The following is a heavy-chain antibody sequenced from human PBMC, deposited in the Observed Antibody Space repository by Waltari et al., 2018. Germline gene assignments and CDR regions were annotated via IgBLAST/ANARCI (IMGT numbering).Heavy chain of an antibody. J-gene: IGHJ4*02. D-gene: IGHD1-1*01. CDR1: GYTFTSYA. CDR2: INAGNGNT. CDR3: ARDRELERLPPDY. Sequence: QVQLVQSGAEVKKPGASVKVSCKASGYTFTSYAMHWVRQAPGQRLEWMGWINAGNGNTKYSQKFQGRVTITRDTSASTAYMELSSLRSDDTAVYYCARDRELERLPPDYWGQGTLVTVSS. V-gene: IGHV1-3*01.